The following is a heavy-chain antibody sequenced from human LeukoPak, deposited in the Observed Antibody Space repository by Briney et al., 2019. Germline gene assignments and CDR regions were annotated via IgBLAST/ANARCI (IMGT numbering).Heavy chain of an antibody. D-gene: IGHD3-9*01. CDR1: GYTFTIYG. CDR2: ISAYKGNT. CDR3: ARAVTGYSDAFDI. J-gene: IGHJ3*02. V-gene: IGHV1-18*01. Sequence: ASVKVSCKASGYTFTIYGISGVRQAPGQGLEWMGWISAYKGNTTYAQKLQGRVTMTTDTSTSTAYMELRSLRSDDTAVYYCARAVTGYSDAFDIWGQGTMVTVSS.